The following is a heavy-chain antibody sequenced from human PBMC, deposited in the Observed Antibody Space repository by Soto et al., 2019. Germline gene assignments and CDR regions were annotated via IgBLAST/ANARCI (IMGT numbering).Heavy chain of an antibody. Sequence: EVQLVESGGGLVKPGGSLRLSCAASGFTFSSYSMTWVRQAPGKGLEWVSSISASSSHIYYADSLKGRFTVSRDNAKNSLYLQMSTLRAEDTPVYYCARDLVSVEKWLADWYFDLWGRGTLVTVSS. J-gene: IGHJ2*01. CDR3: ARDLVSVEKWLADWYFDL. V-gene: IGHV3-21*01. CDR2: ISASSSHI. CDR1: GFTFSSYS. D-gene: IGHD6-19*01.